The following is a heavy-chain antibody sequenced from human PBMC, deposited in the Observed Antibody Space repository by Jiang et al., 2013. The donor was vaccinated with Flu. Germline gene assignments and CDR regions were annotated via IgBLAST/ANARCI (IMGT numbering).Heavy chain of an antibody. V-gene: IGHV4-61*02. CDR1: GSISSGSHY. D-gene: IGHD6-19*01. CDR3: ARDDSSGWYHFDH. J-gene: IGHJ4*02. CDR2: IYTSGST. Sequence: GSISSGSHYWSWIRQPAGKGLEWIGRIYTSGSTNYNPSLKSRVTISVDTSKNQFSLKLSSVTAADTAVYYCARDDSSGWYHFDHWGQGTLVTVSS.